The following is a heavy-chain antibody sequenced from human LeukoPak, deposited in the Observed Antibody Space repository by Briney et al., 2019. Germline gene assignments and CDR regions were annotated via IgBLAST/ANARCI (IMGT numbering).Heavy chain of an antibody. V-gene: IGHV3-30-3*01. CDR1: GFTFSSYA. D-gene: IGHD3-22*01. CDR2: ISYDGSNK. CDR3: ARGSSGSTLDY. Sequence: GGSLRLSCAASGFTFSSYAMHWVRQAPGKGLEWVAVISYDGSNKYYADSVKGRFTISRDNSKNTLYLQMNSLRAEDTAVYYCARGSSGSTLDYWGQGTTVIVSS. J-gene: IGHJ4*02.